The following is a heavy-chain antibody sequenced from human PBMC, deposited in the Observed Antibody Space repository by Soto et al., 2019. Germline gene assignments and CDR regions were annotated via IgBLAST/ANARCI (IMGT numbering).Heavy chain of an antibody. CDR1: GFTFSSYG. J-gene: IGHJ4*02. CDR2: ISYDGSNK. Sequence: QVQLVESGGGVGQPGRSLRISCAASGFTFSSYGMHWVRQAPGKGLEWVAVISYDGSNKYYADSVKGRFTISRDNSKNTLYLQMNSLRAEDTAVYYWAKVDRVVVAAPTPDYFGQGTRVTVSS. D-gene: IGHD2-15*01. V-gene: IGHV3-30*18. CDR3: AKVDRVVVAAPTPDY.